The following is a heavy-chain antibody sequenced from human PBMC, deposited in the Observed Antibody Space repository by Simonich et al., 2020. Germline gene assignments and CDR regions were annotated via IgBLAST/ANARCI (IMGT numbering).Heavy chain of an antibody. CDR1: GGSFSGHY. CDR3: ARHLQLGPFDY. J-gene: IGHJ4*02. CDR2: INHSGST. Sequence: QVQLQQWGAGLLKPSETLSLTCAVYGGSFSGHYWSWIRQPPGKGLEWMGEINHSGSTNYNPSLKSRVTISVDTSKNQFSLKLSSVTAADTAVYYCARHLQLGPFDYWGQGTLVTVSS. D-gene: IGHD1-1*01. V-gene: IGHV4-34*01.